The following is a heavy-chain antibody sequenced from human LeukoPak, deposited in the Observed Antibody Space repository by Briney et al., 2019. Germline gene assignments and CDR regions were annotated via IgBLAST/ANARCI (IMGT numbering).Heavy chain of an antibody. CDR3: ARDGEWLQMGGGAFDI. J-gene: IGHJ3*02. CDR2: ISSSSSYI. D-gene: IGHD5-24*01. Sequence: PGGSLRLSCAASGFTFSSYSMNWVRQAPGKGLEWVSSISSSSSYIYYADSVKGRFTISRDNAKNSLYLQMNSLRAEDTAVYYCARDGEWLQMGGGAFDIWGQGTMVTVSS. V-gene: IGHV3-21*01. CDR1: GFTFSSYS.